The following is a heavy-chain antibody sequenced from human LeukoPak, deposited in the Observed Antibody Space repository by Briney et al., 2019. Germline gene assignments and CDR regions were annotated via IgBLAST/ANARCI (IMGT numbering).Heavy chain of an antibody. CDR1: EFLFSSYA. CDR3: ARGLSSVNDAFDI. J-gene: IGHJ3*02. V-gene: IGHV3-23*01. CDR2: IGASGSST. Sequence: GGSLRLSCAASEFLFSSYAMNWDRQAPGKGLEWVSGIGASGSSTYYADSVKGRFTISRDNSKTTLYLQMNSLRAEDTAVYYCARGLSSVNDAFDIWGQGTMVTVSS. D-gene: IGHD3-10*01.